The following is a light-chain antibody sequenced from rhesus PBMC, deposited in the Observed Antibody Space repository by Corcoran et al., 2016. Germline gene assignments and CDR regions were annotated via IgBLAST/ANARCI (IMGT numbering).Light chain of an antibody. CDR1: LSISSW. V-gene: IGKV1-22*01. CDR2: KAS. J-gene: IGKJ1*01. Sequence: DIQMTQSPSSRSAPVGDTVTITCRASLSISSWLDWYQQKPGKAPKFLNYKASRLQSGVPSRFSGSGSGTDFTLTISSLPHEDFATYYCLQYSSSPWTFGQGTKVEIK. CDR3: LQYSSSPWT.